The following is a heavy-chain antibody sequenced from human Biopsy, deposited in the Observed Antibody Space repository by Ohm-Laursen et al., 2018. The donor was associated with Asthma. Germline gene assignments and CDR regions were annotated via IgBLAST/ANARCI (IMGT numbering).Heavy chain of an antibody. CDR3: ARDVVWFREVGGMDV. D-gene: IGHD3-10*01. CDR1: GFTLTTYA. J-gene: IGHJ6*02. CDR2: ISYDGSTK. V-gene: IGHV3-30*03. Sequence: RSLRLSCTASGFTLTTYAIHWVRQAPGKGLEWVAVISYDGSTKYSADSVKGRFIVSRDISKNILSLQMNSLRPEDTAVYYCARDVVWFREVGGMDVWGQGTTVTVSS.